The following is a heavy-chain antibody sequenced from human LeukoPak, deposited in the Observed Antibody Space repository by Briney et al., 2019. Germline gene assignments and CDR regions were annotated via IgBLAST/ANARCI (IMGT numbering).Heavy chain of an antibody. CDR1: GFTFSSYA. CDR3: TRLHYYDSSGVDY. V-gene: IGHV3-73*01. D-gene: IGHD3-22*01. CDR2: IRSKANSYAT. J-gene: IGHJ4*02. Sequence: GGSLRLSCAASGFTFSSYAMHWVRQASGKGLEWVGRIRSKANSYATAYAASVKGRFTISRDDSKNTAYLQMNSLKTEDTAVYYCTRLHYYDSSGVDYWGQGTLVTVSS.